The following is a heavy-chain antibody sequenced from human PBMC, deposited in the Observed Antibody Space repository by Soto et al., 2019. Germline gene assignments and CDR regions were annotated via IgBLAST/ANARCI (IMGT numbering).Heavy chain of an antibody. CDR2: IYYSGTT. CDR3: ARGRGYSYGPYYFNY. D-gene: IGHD5-18*01. CDR1: GGAISSEGYY. J-gene: IGHJ4*02. V-gene: IGHV4-31*03. Sequence: HVPLQEAGPGLVKPSQTLSLTCTVSGGAISSEGYYWSWFRQLPGKGLEWIGDIYYSGTTFHNPSLRSRLTISGDASKNQFSLKLSSVTAADTDLYSCARGRGYSYGPYYFNYWRQGTLVTVSS.